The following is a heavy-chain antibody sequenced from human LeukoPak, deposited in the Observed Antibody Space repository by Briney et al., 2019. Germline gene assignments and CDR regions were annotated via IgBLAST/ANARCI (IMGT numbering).Heavy chain of an antibody. CDR3: ARGLVDSSYGDY. CDR2: IYYSGST. J-gene: IGHJ4*02. Sequence: SETLSLTCTVSGGSISSYYWSWIRQPPGKGLEWIGYIYYSGSTNHNPSLKSRVTISVDTSKNQFSLKLSSVTAADTAVYYCARGLVDSSYGDYWGQGTLVTVSS. D-gene: IGHD5-18*01. V-gene: IGHV4-59*01. CDR1: GGSISSYY.